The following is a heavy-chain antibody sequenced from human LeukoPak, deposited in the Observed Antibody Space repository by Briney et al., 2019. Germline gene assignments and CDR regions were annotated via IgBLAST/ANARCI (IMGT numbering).Heavy chain of an antibody. Sequence: SETLSLTCTVSGGSISSGGYYWSWIRQHPGKGLEWIGYIYYSGSTYYNPSLKSRVTISVDTSKNQFSLKLSSVTAADTAVYYCAREYATVTTPYFDYWGQGTLVTVSS. CDR3: AREYATVTTPYFDY. CDR2: IYYSGST. D-gene: IGHD4-17*01. CDR1: GGSISSGGYY. J-gene: IGHJ4*02. V-gene: IGHV4-31*03.